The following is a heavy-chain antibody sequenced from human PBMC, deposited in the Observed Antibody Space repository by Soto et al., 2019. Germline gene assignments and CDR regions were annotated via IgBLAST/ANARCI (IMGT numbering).Heavy chain of an antibody. D-gene: IGHD6-19*01. J-gene: IGHJ6*03. CDR3: AKQNSGQWLVRGYYYYYMGV. CDR1: GFTFSDYW. V-gene: IGHV3-23*01. CDR2: ISGGDGNT. Sequence: GGSLRLSCAASGFTFSDYWMSWVRQAPGKGLEWVSTISGGDGNTYYADSVKGRFTISRDNSENTLYLQMSSLRAEDTAVYYCAKQNSGQWLVRGYYYYYMGVWGKGTTVTVSS.